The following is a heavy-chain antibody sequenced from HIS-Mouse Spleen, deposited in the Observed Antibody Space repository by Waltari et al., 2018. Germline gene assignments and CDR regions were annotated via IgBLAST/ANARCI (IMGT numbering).Heavy chain of an antibody. J-gene: IGHJ2*01. CDR2: IYYSGSN. CDR3: AREIPYSSSWYDWYFDL. D-gene: IGHD6-13*01. CDR1: GGSISSSSYY. Sequence: QLQLQESGPVLVKPSETLSLTCTVSGGSISSSSYYWGCVRQPPGKGLEWIGSIYYSGSNYYNPSLKSRVTISVDTSKNQCSLKLSYVTAADTAVYYCAREIPYSSSWYDWYFDLWGRGTLVTVSS. V-gene: IGHV4-39*07.